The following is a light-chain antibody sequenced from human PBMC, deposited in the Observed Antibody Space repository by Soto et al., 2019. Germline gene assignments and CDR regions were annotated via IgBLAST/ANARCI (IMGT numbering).Light chain of an antibody. CDR3: QQTYSTDIT. CDR1: PSVSSN. CDR2: GAS. V-gene: IGKV3-15*01. Sequence: ETVMTQSPATLSVSPGERATLSCWASPSVSSNLAWYQQIPGQAPRLLIYGASTRATGIPARFRGSGSGTEFTLTISNLQSEDFATYYCQQTYSTDITFGGGTKVE. J-gene: IGKJ4*01.